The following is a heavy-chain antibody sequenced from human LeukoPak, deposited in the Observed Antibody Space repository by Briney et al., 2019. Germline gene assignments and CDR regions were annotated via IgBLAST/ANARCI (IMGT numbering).Heavy chain of an antibody. V-gene: IGHV1-18*01. CDR2: ISGYNGNT. CDR1: GYTFTSYG. D-gene: IGHD3-9*01. Sequence: ASVKVSCTASGYTFTSYGISWVRQASGQGLEWMGWISGYNGNTNYAQKFQGRVTMTTDTSTNTAYMELRSLRSDDTAVYYCTREATGYSWFDPWGQGTLVTVSS. J-gene: IGHJ5*02. CDR3: TREATGYSWFDP.